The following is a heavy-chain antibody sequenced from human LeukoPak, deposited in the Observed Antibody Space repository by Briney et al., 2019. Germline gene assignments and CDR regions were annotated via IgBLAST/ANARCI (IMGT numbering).Heavy chain of an antibody. CDR2: INSDGSST. CDR3: ARGRLSPDY. D-gene: IGHD3-16*02. Sequence: GGSLRLSCAASGFTFSSYWMHWVRQAPGKGLVWVSHINSDGSSTNYADSVKGRFTISRDNAKSSLYLQMNSLRAEDTAVYYCARGRLSPDYWGQGTLVTVSS. V-gene: IGHV3-74*01. J-gene: IGHJ4*02. CDR1: GFTFSSYW.